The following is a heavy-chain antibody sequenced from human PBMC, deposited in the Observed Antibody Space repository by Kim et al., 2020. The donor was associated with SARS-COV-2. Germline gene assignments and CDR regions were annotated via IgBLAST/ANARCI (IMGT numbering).Heavy chain of an antibody. CDR2: IYYSGST. D-gene: IGHD6-6*01. CDR1: GGSISSSSYY. Sequence: SETLSLTCTVSGGSISSSSYYWGWIRQPPGKGLEWIGSIYYSGSTYYNPSLKSRVTISVDTSKNQFSLKLSSVTAADTAVYYCARGLKIAARRANWFDPWGQGTLVTVSS. V-gene: IGHV4-39*01. J-gene: IGHJ5*02. CDR3: ARGLKIAARRANWFDP.